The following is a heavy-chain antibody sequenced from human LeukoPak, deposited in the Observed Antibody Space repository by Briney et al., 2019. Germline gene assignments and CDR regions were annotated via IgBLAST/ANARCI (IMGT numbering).Heavy chain of an antibody. CDR1: GFTVSSNY. J-gene: IGHJ4*02. Sequence: GGSLRLSCAASGFTVSSNYMSWVRQAPGKGLEWVSVIYSGGSTYYADSVKGRFTIARDNSKNTLYLQMNSLRAEDTAVYYCARAHFSSSWPAGSPFDYWGQGTLVTVSS. CDR2: IYSGGST. D-gene: IGHD6-13*01. CDR3: ARAHFSSSWPAGSPFDY. V-gene: IGHV3-53*01.